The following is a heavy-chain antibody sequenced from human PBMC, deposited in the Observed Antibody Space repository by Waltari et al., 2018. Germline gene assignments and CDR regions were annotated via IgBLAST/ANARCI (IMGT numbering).Heavy chain of an antibody. J-gene: IGHJ4*02. CDR1: GYHFTGYY. Sequence: QVQLVQSGAEVKKPGASVKVSCKASGYHFTGYYMHWVPQAPGQGLEWMGRINPNSGGTNYAQKFQGRVTMTRDTSISTAYMELSRLRSDDTAVYYCARDPVLVGATLFDYWGQGTLVTVSS. V-gene: IGHV1-2*06. CDR2: INPNSGGT. D-gene: IGHD1-26*01. CDR3: ARDPVLVGATLFDY.